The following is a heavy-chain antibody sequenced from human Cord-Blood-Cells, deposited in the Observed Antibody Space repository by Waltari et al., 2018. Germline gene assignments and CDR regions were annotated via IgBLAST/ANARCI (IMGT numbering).Heavy chain of an antibody. J-gene: IGHJ4*02. Sequence: QVQLQQWGAGLLKPSETLSLTCAAYGGSFSGYYWSWIRKPPGKGLEWIGEINHSGSTNYNPSLKSRVTISVDTSKNQFSLKLSSVTAADTAVYYCARHEEWELLGGVDYWGQGTLVTVSS. CDR1: GGSFSGYY. D-gene: IGHD1-26*01. V-gene: IGHV4-34*01. CDR2: INHSGST. CDR3: ARHEEWELLGGVDY.